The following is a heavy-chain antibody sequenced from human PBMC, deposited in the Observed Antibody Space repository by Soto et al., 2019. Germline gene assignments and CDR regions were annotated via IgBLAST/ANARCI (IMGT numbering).Heavy chain of an antibody. CDR1: GFTFSSYG. D-gene: IGHD2-15*01. Sequence: QVQLLESGGGVVQPGRSLRLSCAASGFTFSSYGMHWVCQAPGKGLEWVAVIWYDGSNKYYADSVKGRFTISRDNSKNTLYLQMNSMRAEATAVYYCARDGYCSGGSCYSVPVFDYWGQGTLVTVSS. V-gene: IGHV3-33*01. CDR2: IWYDGSNK. CDR3: ARDGYCSGGSCYSVPVFDY. J-gene: IGHJ4*02.